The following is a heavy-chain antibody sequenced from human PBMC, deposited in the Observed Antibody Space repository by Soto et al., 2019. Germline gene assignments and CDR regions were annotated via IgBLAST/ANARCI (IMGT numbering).Heavy chain of an antibody. CDR1: GFTFSSYI. J-gene: IGHJ4*02. CDR3: AIEESDTFDY. Sequence: EVQLVESGGDLVKPGGSLRLSCAASGFTFSSYIMNWVRQAPGKGLEWVSSISSGSGYISYADSVKGRFTVSRDNAKNSQYLQMNSLRVEDTAVYFCAIEESDTFDYWGQGTLVSVSS. V-gene: IGHV3-21*01. CDR2: ISSGSGYI.